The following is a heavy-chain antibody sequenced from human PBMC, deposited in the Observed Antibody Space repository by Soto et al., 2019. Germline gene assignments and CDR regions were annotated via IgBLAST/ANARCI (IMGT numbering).Heavy chain of an antibody. CDR1: GGSMNSYY. Sequence: LSLTCTVSGGSMNSYYWTWIRQPAGKGLEWIGRVYSSGGTHYNPSLKSRITISLDTSNNQFSLRLLSVTDADTAVYYCARGQRFSDWFDPWGQGNLVTVSS. CDR3: ARGQRFSDWFDP. D-gene: IGHD3-3*01. J-gene: IGHJ5*02. V-gene: IGHV4-4*07. CDR2: VYSSGGT.